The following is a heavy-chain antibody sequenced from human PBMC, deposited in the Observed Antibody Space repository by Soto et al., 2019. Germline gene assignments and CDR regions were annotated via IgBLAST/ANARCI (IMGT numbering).Heavy chain of an antibody. V-gene: IGHV4-4*02. CDR2: IYHSGST. CDR1: GGSISSSNW. CDR3: ARADSSSSVGLYYYYGMDV. D-gene: IGHD6-6*01. Sequence: SETLSLTCAVTGGSISSSNWWSWVRQPPGKGLEWIGEIYHSGSTNHNPSLKSRVTISVDKSKNQFSLKLSSVTAADTAVYYCARADSSSSVGLYYYYGMDVWGQGTTVTVSS. J-gene: IGHJ6*02.